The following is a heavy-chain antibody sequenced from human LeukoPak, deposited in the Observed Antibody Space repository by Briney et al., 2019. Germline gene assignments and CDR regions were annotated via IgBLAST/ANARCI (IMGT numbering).Heavy chain of an antibody. CDR1: GGSISSNNYY. CDR2: LYHTGSA. Sequence: TSETLSLTCTVSGGSISSNNYYWGWIRQPPGKGLEWIGSLYHTGSAYYNPSLKSRVTISMDVSKNHFSLKLSSVTAADTAVYYCARLLWFGESPDYWGQGTLVTVSS. V-gene: IGHV4-39*02. J-gene: IGHJ4*02. CDR3: ARLLWFGESPDY. D-gene: IGHD3-10*01.